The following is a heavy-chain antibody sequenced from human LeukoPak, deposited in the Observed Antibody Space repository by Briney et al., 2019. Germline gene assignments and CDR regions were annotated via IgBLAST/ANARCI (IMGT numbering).Heavy chain of an antibody. D-gene: IGHD3-16*02. J-gene: IGHJ3*02. Sequence: GSLRLSCAASGFTVSSNYMSWVRQAPGKGLEWVSVIYSGGSTYYADSVKGRFTISRDNSKNTLYLQMNSLRAEDTAVYYCARGGSIMITFGGVIVSDAFDIWGQGTMVTVSS. CDR1: GFTVSSNY. CDR2: IYSGGST. V-gene: IGHV3-53*01. CDR3: ARGGSIMITFGGVIVSDAFDI.